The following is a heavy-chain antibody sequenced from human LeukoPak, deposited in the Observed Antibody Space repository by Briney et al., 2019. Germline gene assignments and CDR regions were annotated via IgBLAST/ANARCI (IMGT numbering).Heavy chain of an antibody. D-gene: IGHD5-12*01. CDR3: AKTIRGYSGYDT. CDR2: IYTSGST. J-gene: IGHJ3*01. V-gene: IGHV4-61*02. CDR1: GGSISSGSYY. Sequence: SETLSLTCTVSGGSISSGSYYWSWIRQPAGKGLEWIGRIYTSGSTNYNPSLKSRVTISVDTSKNQFSLKLSSVTAADTAVYYCAKTIRGYSGYDTWGQGTMVTVSS.